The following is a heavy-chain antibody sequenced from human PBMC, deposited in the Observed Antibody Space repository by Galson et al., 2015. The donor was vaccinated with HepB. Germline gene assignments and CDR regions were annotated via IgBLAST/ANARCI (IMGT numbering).Heavy chain of an antibody. Sequence: SLRLSCAASGFTFSSYGMHWVRQPPGKGLEWVAFIQYDETNKYYADSVKGRFTISRDISKNTLYLQMNSLRPEDTAVYYCAKDWQWLEPYYWGQGTLVTVSS. CDR2: IQYDETNK. V-gene: IGHV3-30*02. D-gene: IGHD6-19*01. CDR3: AKDWQWLEPYY. J-gene: IGHJ4*02. CDR1: GFTFSSYG.